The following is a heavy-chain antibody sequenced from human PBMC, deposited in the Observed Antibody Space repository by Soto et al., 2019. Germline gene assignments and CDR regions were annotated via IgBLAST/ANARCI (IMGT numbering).Heavy chain of an antibody. CDR1: GYTFTSYY. CDR2: INPSGGST. J-gene: IGHJ4*02. V-gene: IGHV1-46*01. D-gene: IGHD3-3*01. CDR3: ARDRSFHTTSGFFDY. Sequence: VKVSCKASGYTFTSYYMQWVRQAPGQGLEWMGIINPSGGSTSYAQKFQGRVTMTRDTSTSTVYMELSSLRSEDTAVYYCARDRSFHTTSGFFDYSGQGTVVTVSS.